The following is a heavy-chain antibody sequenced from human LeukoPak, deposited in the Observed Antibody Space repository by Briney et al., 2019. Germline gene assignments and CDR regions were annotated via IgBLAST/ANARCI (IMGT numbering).Heavy chain of an antibody. Sequence: GGSLRLSCAASGFTFSNYWMDWVRQAPGKGLEWVAVISYDGSNKYYADSVKGRFTISRDNSKNTLYLQMNSLRAEDTAVYYCARSEGSSDYFDYWGQGSLVTVSS. V-gene: IGHV3-30-3*01. D-gene: IGHD6-6*01. CDR3: ARSEGSSDYFDY. CDR1: GFTFSNYW. CDR2: ISYDGSNK. J-gene: IGHJ4*02.